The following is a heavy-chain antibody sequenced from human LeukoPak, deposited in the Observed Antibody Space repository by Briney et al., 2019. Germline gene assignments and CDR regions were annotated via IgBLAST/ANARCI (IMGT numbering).Heavy chain of an antibody. Sequence: SETLSLTCTVSGGSISSGSYYWSWIRQPAGKGLEWIGRIYTSGSTNYNPSLKSRVTISVDTSKNRFSLKLSSVTAADTAVYYCAREGPPGYCSSTSCYGWGQGTLVTVSS. J-gene: IGHJ4*02. V-gene: IGHV4-61*02. D-gene: IGHD2-2*01. CDR1: GGSISSGSYY. CDR3: AREGPPGYCSSTSCYG. CDR2: IYTSGST.